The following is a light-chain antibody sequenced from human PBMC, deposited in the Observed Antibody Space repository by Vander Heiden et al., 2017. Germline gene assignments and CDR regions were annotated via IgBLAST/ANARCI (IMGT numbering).Light chain of an antibody. CDR3: QQRSNWLT. CDR2: DAS. Sequence: VLTPSPATLSLSPGESATLSCRASQSVSSYLAWYQQKPGQAPRLLIYDASNRATGIPARFSGSGSGTDFTLTISSLEPEDFAVYYCQQRSNWLTFGGGTKVEIK. V-gene: IGKV3-11*01. J-gene: IGKJ4*01. CDR1: QSVSSY.